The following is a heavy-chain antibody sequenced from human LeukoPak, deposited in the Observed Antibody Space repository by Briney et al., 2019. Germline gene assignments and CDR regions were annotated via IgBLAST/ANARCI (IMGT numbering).Heavy chain of an antibody. J-gene: IGHJ4*02. CDR2: IFPGDSDT. CDR1: GYSFSNYW. CDR3: ARRPYYDSRSYNDY. Sequence: GESLKISCTGSGYSFSNYWVGWVRQMPGKGLEWMGIIFPGDSDTRYSPSFQGQVTISVDKSISTAYLQWSSLKASDTAMCYCARRPYYDSRSYNDYWGQGTLVTVSS. D-gene: IGHD3-10*01. V-gene: IGHV5-51*01.